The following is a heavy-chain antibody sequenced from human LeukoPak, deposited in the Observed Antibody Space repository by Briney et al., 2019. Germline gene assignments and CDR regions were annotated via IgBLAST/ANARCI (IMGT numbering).Heavy chain of an antibody. Sequence: GGSLRLSCAASGFTFSNYGMNWVRQAPGKGLEWISYISGRGEAIFYADSVQGRFTISRDNAKNSIYLQMNGLTAEDTAVYYCARTYGSGSLDYGGQGTLVTVSS. V-gene: IGHV3-48*01. CDR2: ISGRGEAI. J-gene: IGHJ4*02. D-gene: IGHD2-15*01. CDR3: ARTYGSGSLDY. CDR1: GFTFSNYG.